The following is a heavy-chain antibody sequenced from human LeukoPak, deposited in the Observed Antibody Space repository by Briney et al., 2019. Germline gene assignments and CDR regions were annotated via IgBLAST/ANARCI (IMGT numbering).Heavy chain of an antibody. J-gene: IGHJ5*02. V-gene: IGHV1-2*02. Sequence: ASVKVSCKASGYTFTGYYMHWVRQAPGQGLEGMGWINPNSGGTNYAQKFQGRVTMTRDTSISTAYMELSRLRSDDTAVYYCARSEGRRFGELLPNPNQEWFDPWGQGTLVTVSS. D-gene: IGHD3-10*01. CDR2: INPNSGGT. CDR3: ARSEGRRFGELLPNPNQEWFDP. CDR1: GYTFTGYY.